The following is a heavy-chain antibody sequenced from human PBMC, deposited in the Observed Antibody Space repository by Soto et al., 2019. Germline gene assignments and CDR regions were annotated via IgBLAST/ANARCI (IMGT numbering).Heavy chain of an antibody. CDR3: AKEGQWLALSTRTYYFDY. J-gene: IGHJ4*02. CDR2: ISYDGSNK. CDR1: GFTFSSYG. V-gene: IGHV3-30*18. D-gene: IGHD6-19*01. Sequence: GGSLRLSCAASGFTFSSYGMHWVRQAPGKGLEWVAVISYDGSNKYYADSVKGRFTISRDNSKNTLYLQMNSLRAEDTAVYYCAKEGQWLALSTRTYYFDYWGQGTLVTVSS.